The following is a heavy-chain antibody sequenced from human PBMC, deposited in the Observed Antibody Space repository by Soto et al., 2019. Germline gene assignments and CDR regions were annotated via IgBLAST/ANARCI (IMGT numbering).Heavy chain of an antibody. CDR2: ISSSSSTI. CDR3: AREYSSWGYNWFDP. D-gene: IGHD6-13*01. CDR1: GFTFSSYS. J-gene: IGHJ5*02. V-gene: IGHV3-48*01. Sequence: GALRLSCAASGFTFSSYSMNWVRQAPGKGLEWVSYISSSSSTIYYADSVKGRFTISRDNAKNSLYLQMNSLRAEDTAVYYCAREYSSWGYNWFDPWGQGTLVNVSS.